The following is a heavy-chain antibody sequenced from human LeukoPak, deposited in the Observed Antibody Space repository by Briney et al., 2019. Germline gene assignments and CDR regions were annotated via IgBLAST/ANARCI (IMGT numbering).Heavy chain of an antibody. D-gene: IGHD1/OR15-1a*01. J-gene: IGHJ4*02. CDR1: GFTFSNYW. CDR3: ARWNNDWEFDY. Sequence: GGSQRLSCAASGFTFSNYWMAWVRQAPGKGLEWVAHIKEDGNEEYYVDSVKGRFTISRDNAKNSLYLQMNSLRAEDTAVFYCARWNNDWEFDYWGQGTLVSVSS. CDR2: IKEDGNEE. V-gene: IGHV3-7*05.